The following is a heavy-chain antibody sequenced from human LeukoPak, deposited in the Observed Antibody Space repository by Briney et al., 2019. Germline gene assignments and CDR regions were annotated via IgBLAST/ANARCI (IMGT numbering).Heavy chain of an antibody. V-gene: IGHV4-34*01. Sequence: ASETLSLTCAVYGGSFSGYYWSWIRQPPGKGLEWIGEINHSGSTNYNPSLKSRVTISVDTSKNQFSLKLSSVTAADTAVYYCARGRTSCWTHWGQGTLVTVSS. CDR1: GGSFSGYY. CDR2: INHSGST. D-gene: IGHD2-2*01. J-gene: IGHJ4*02. CDR3: ARGRTSCWTH.